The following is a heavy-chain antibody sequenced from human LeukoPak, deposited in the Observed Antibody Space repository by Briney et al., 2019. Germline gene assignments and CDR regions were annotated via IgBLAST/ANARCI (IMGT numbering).Heavy chain of an antibody. D-gene: IGHD3-16*01. CDR3: ARGLSNSRRTLLGLDY. V-gene: IGHV4-34*01. CDR1: GGSFSGYY. CDR2: INHSGST. Sequence: PSETLSLTCAVYGGSFSGYYWSWIRQPPGKGPELIGEINHSGSTNYNPSLKSRVTISVDTSKNQFSLKLSSVTAADTAVYYCARGLSNSRRTLLGLDYWGQGTLVTVSS. J-gene: IGHJ4*02.